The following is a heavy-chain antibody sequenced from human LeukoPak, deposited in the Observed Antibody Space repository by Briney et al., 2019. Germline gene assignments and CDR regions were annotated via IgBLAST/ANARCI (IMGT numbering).Heavy chain of an antibody. CDR3: ARDRAGFDY. Sequence: GGSLRLSCAASGFTFSSHWMSWVRQAPGKGLEWVANIKQDGSERYYVDSVKGRFTISRDNAKNSLYLQMNSLRAEDTAVYYCARDRAGFDYWGQGALVTVSS. J-gene: IGHJ4*02. CDR1: GFTFSSHW. V-gene: IGHV3-7*01. CDR2: IKQDGSER.